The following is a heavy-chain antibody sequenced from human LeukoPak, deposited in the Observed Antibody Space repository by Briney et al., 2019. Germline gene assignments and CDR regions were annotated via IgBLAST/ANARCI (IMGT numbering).Heavy chain of an antibody. D-gene: IGHD1-26*01. CDR1: GGTFISYA. V-gene: IGHV1-69*05. CDR3: AREGIVGATTLGY. CDR2: IIPIFGTA. J-gene: IGHJ4*02. Sequence: ASVKVSCKASGGTFISYAISWVRQAPGQGREWMGRIIPIFGTANYAQKFQGRVTTTTDESTSTAYMELSSLRSEDTAVYYCAREGIVGATTLGYWGQGTLVTVSS.